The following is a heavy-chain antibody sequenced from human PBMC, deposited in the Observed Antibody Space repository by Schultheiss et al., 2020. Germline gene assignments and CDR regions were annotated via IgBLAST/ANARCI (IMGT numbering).Heavy chain of an antibody. CDR1: GFSFDDYG. Sequence: SLRLSCAASGFSFDDYGMHWVRQAPGKGLEWVSGITWNSGIIAYADSVKGRFTISRDNAKNSLYLQMDSLRTEDTALYYCAKDLRGYANGGVGSWGQGALVTVSS. J-gene: IGHJ4*02. D-gene: IGHD5-18*01. CDR3: AKDLRGYANGGVGS. CDR2: ITWNSGII. V-gene: IGHV3-9*01.